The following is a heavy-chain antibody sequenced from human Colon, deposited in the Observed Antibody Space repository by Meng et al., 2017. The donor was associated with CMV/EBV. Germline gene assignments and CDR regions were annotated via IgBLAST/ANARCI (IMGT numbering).Heavy chain of an antibody. CDR1: GFIFSAYA. CDR3: AKDPNESHDYPRGAYNYYGMDV. J-gene: IGHJ6*02. D-gene: IGHD4-11*01. Sequence: GESLKISCEGSGFIFSAYAMHWVRQAPGKGLEWLAVKSFDGSIEYHADSVKGRFFISRDNSRSTVYLQMDSLRSDDTAVYYCAKDPNESHDYPRGAYNYYGMDVWGQGTTVTVSS. V-gene: IGHV3-30-3*01. CDR2: KSFDGSIE.